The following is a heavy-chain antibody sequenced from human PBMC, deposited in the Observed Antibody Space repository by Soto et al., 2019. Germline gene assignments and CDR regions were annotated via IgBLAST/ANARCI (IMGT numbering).Heavy chain of an antibody. CDR3: ARQSTVTGNYYFDS. CDR2: ISYSGST. Sequence: QVHLQESGPGLVKPSQTLSLTCPVSGASINSRGFYWTWIRQLPGKGLEWSGHISYSGSTNSSPSIKSRLNISIDASDNNFSLQLTAVTAADTAVYSCARQSTVTGNYYFDSWGQGTLVTVAT. J-gene: IGHJ4*02. D-gene: IGHD4-17*01. V-gene: IGHV4-31*03. CDR1: GASINSRGFY.